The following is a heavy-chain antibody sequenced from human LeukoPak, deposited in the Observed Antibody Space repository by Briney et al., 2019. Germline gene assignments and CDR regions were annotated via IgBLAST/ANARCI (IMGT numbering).Heavy chain of an antibody. V-gene: IGHV3-30-3*02. Sequence: PGRSLRLSCAASGFTFSSYAMHWVRQAPGKGLEWVAVISYDGSNKYYADSVKGRFTISRDNSKNTLYLQMNSLRAEDTAVYYCAKNLKAAYSSGWDEYFQHWGQGTLVTVSS. D-gene: IGHD6-19*01. J-gene: IGHJ1*01. CDR2: ISYDGSNK. CDR1: GFTFSSYA. CDR3: AKNLKAAYSSGWDEYFQH.